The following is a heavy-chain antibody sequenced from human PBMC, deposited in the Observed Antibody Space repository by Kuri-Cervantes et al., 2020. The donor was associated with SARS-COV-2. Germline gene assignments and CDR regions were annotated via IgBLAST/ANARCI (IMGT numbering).Heavy chain of an antibody. D-gene: IGHD3-3*01. CDR2: MNPNSGNT. Sequence: ASVKVSCKASGYTFTSYDINWVRQATGQGLEWMGWMNPNSGNTGYAQKFQGRVTITTDESTSTAYMELSSLGSEDTAVYYCASTIFGVDNWFDPWGQGTLVTVSS. CDR1: GYTFTSYD. J-gene: IGHJ5*02. V-gene: IGHV1-8*03. CDR3: ASTIFGVDNWFDP.